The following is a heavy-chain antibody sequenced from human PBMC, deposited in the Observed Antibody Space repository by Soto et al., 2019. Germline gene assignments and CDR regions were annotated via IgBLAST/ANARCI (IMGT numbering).Heavy chain of an antibody. D-gene: IGHD5-18*01. CDR1: GYTFTSYA. J-gene: IGHJ4*02. Sequence: QVQLVQSGAEVKKPGASVKVSCKASGYTFTSYAMHWVRQAPGQRLEWMGWINVGNGTTKYSQKFQGRVTITRDTSASTAYMELSNLRSEDTAVDYCARGLNGYLYYFDYWGQGTLVTVSS. CDR2: INVGNGTT. CDR3: ARGLNGYLYYFDY. V-gene: IGHV1-3*01.